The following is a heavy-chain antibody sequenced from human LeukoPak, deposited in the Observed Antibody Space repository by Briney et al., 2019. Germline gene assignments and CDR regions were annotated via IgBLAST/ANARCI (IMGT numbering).Heavy chain of an antibody. CDR1: GGSFSGYY. CDR2: INHSGST. J-gene: IGHJ4*02. V-gene: IGHV4-34*01. Sequence: PETLSLTCAVYGGSFSGYYWSWIRQPPGKGLEWIGEINHSGSTNYNPSLKSRVTISVDTSKNQFSLKLSSVTAADTAVYYCARGRYYGSGSDFDYWGQGTLVTVSS. D-gene: IGHD3-10*01. CDR3: ARGRYYGSGSDFDY.